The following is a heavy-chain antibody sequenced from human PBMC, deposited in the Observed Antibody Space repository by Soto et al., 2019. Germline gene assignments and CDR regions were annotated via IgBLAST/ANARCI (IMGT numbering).Heavy chain of an antibody. J-gene: IGHJ6*02. D-gene: IGHD4-17*01. CDR1: GFTVSSNY. CDR3: SRVNYGDSENYNHGMDV. CDR2: INNDGSTT. V-gene: IGHV3-74*02. Sequence: EVQLVETGGGLIQPGGSLRLSCAASGFTVSSNYMSWVRQAPGKGLEWVSRINNDGSTTTYADSVKGRFTISRDNAKNTLYLQMNSLRAEDTAVYYCSRVNYGDSENYNHGMDVWGHGITVTVSS.